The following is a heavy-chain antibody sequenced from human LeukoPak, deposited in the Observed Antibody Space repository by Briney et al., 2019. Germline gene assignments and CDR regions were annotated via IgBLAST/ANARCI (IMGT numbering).Heavy chain of an antibody. Sequence: ASVKVSCKASGYTFTGYYMHWVRQAPGQGLEWMGWINPNSGGTNYAQKFQGRVTMTRDTSISTAYMELSRLRSDDTAVYYCARDCGGDCYKTYYFDYWGQGTLVTVSS. CDR3: ARDCGGDCYKTYYFDY. D-gene: IGHD2-21*02. CDR1: GYTFTGYY. CDR2: INPNSGGT. J-gene: IGHJ4*02. V-gene: IGHV1-2*02.